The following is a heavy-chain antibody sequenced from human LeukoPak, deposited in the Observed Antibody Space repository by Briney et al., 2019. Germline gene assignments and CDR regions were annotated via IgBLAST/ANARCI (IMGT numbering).Heavy chain of an antibody. CDR2: ISGSGGST. Sequence: GGTLRLSCAASGFTFSSYGMNWVRQAPGKGLEWVSAISGSGGSTYYADSVKGRFTISRDNSKNTLYLQMNSLRAEDTAVYYCAKVEMATPDYWGQGTLVTVSS. CDR1: GFTFSSYG. D-gene: IGHD5-24*01. J-gene: IGHJ4*02. V-gene: IGHV3-23*01. CDR3: AKVEMATPDY.